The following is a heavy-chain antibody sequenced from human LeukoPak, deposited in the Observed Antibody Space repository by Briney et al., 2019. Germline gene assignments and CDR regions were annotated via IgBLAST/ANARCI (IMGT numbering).Heavy chain of an antibody. D-gene: IGHD2-2*01. CDR2: IYYSGST. V-gene: IGHV4-31*03. CDR1: GGSISSGCYY. J-gene: IGHJ5*02. CDR3: ARGLYCSSASCIREKNWFDP. Sequence: SETLSLTCTVSGGSISSGCYYCSWIRQHPGKGLEWIGYIYYSGSTYYNPSLKSRVTISADTSKNQFSLKLSSVTAADTAVYYCARGLYCSSASCIREKNWFDPWGQGTLVTVSS.